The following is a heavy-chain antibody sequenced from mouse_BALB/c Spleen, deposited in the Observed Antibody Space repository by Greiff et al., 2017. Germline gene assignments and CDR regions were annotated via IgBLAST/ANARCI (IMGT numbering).Heavy chain of an antibody. J-gene: IGHJ4*01. D-gene: IGHD1-1*01. CDR1: GYTFTSYW. V-gene: IGHV1-87*01. CDR2: IYPGDGDT. CDR3: ARRELRGFYAMDY. Sequence: VKLQESGAELARPGASVKLSCKASGYTFTSYWMQWVKQRPGQGLEWIGAIYPGDGDTRYTQKFKGKATLTADKSSSTAYMQLSSLASEDSAVYYCARRELRGFYAMDYWGQGTSVTVSS.